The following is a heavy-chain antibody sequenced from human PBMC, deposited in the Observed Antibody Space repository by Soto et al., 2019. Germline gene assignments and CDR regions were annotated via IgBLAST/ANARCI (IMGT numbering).Heavy chain of an antibody. J-gene: IGHJ6*03. Sequence: XXRQPPXKGLEWIGYIYYSGSTNYNPSLKSRVTISVDTSKNQFSLKLSSVTAADTAVYYCARDGPYSSSFYYYYYMDVWGKGTTVTVSS. D-gene: IGHD6-6*01. V-gene: IGHV4-59*01. CDR3: ARDGPYSSSFYYYYYMDV. CDR2: IYYSGST.